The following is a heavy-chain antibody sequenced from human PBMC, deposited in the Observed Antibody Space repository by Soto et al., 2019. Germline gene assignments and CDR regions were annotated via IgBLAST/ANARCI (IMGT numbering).Heavy chain of an antibody. CDR3: AGGTYYFYY. Sequence: QVQLVESGGAVVQPGRSLRLSCAASGFTFSNYGMHWARQAPGKGLEWVAAILKDGSNKYYADSVKGRFAISRDNAKNTLYLQMNSLRAEDTAVYYCAGGTYYFYYCGQGTLVPVPS. CDR1: GFTFSNYG. J-gene: IGHJ4*02. V-gene: IGHV3-33*01. CDR2: ILKDGSNK. D-gene: IGHD1-26*01.